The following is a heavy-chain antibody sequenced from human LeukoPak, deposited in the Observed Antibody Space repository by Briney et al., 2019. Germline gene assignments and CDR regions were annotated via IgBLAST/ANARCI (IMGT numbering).Heavy chain of an antibody. V-gene: IGHV1-2*02. Sequence: ASVKVTCKASGYTFTGYYMHWVRQAPGQGLEWMGWINPNSGGTNYAQTFQGRVTMTRATSITTAYMELSRMRSDDTAVYYCARDIVVVPAAIPTECDYWGQGTLVSVS. D-gene: IGHD2-2*01. CDR1: GYTFTGYY. J-gene: IGHJ4*02. CDR2: INPNSGGT. CDR3: ARDIVVVPAAIPTECDY.